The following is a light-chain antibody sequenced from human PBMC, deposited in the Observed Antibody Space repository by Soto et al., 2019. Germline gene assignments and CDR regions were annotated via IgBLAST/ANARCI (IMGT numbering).Light chain of an antibody. Sequence: DIVLTQSPGTLSLSPGERATLSCRASQSVSSSYLAWYQQKPGQSPRLLIYGASSRATGIPDRFSGSGSGTDFTLTISRPEPEDFAVYYCQQYGSSPLFTFGTGTKVDIK. CDR2: GAS. CDR3: QQYGSSPLFT. J-gene: IGKJ3*01. CDR1: QSVSSSY. V-gene: IGKV3-20*01.